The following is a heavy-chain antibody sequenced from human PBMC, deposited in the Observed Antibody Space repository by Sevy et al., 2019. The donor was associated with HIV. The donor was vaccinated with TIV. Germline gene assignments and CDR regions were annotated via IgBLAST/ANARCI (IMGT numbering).Heavy chain of an antibody. CDR1: GSILTELS. D-gene: IGHD1-20*01. Sequence: ASVKVSCKLSGSILTELSMHWVRQAPGKGLEWMGGFDPAHGETIYAHNFQGRVTMTEDTSTDTAYMELSSLRSEDTAVYYCATCGSQPLLPRGVYNFYAMDVWGQGATVTVSS. CDR2: FDPAHGET. J-gene: IGHJ6*02. CDR3: ATCGSQPLLPRGVYNFYAMDV. V-gene: IGHV1-24*01.